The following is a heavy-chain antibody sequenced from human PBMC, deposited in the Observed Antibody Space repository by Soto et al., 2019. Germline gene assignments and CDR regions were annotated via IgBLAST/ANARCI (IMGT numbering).Heavy chain of an antibody. CDR1: GFTFSSYA. Sequence: GGSLRLSCAASGFTFSSYAMSWVRQAPGKGLEWVSAISGSGGSTYYADSVKGRFTISRDNSKNTLYLQMNSLRAEDTAVYYCAKGTDYDILTGYYGKSFGMDVWGQGTTVPVSS. V-gene: IGHV3-23*01. CDR2: ISGSGGST. D-gene: IGHD3-9*01. CDR3: AKGTDYDILTGYYGKSFGMDV. J-gene: IGHJ6*02.